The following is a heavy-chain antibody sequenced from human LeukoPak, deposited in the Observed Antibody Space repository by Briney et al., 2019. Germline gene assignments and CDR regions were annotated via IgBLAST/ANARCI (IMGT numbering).Heavy chain of an antibody. Sequence: GGSLRLSCAASGFTFSSYGMSWVRQAPGKGLEWVSAIGGRDGSTYYADSVKGRFTISRDNSKNTLYLQMNNLRAEDTAVYYCARGGEYYAIDYWGQGTLVTVSS. D-gene: IGHD1-26*01. CDR1: GFTFSSYG. CDR2: IGGRDGST. V-gene: IGHV3-23*01. J-gene: IGHJ4*02. CDR3: ARGGEYYAIDY.